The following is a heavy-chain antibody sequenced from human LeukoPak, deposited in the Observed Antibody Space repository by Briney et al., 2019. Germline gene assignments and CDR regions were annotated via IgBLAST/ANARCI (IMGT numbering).Heavy chain of an antibody. Sequence: ASQTLSLTCTVSGGSISSGDYYWSWIRQPPGKGLEWIGYIYYSGSTYYNPSLKSRVTISVDTSKNQFSLKLSSVTAADTAVYYCARYSSGVVVPAASFDYWGQGTLVTVSS. CDR2: IYYSGST. CDR1: GGSISSGDYY. J-gene: IGHJ4*02. V-gene: IGHV4-30-4*01. D-gene: IGHD2-2*01. CDR3: ARYSSGVVVPAASFDY.